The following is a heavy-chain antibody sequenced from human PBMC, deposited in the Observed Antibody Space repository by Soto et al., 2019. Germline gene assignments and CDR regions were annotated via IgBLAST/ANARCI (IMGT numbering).Heavy chain of an antibody. J-gene: IGHJ3*02. CDR2: INHSGST. Sequence: SETLSLTCAVYGGSFSGYYWSWIRQPPGKGLEWIGEINHSGSTNYNPSLKSRVTISVDTSKNQFSLKLSSVTAADTAVYYCAIRELGGTVVTKGGAFDIWGQGTMVTVSS. CDR1: GGSFSGYY. D-gene: IGHD2-15*01. CDR3: AIRELGGTVVTKGGAFDI. V-gene: IGHV4-34*01.